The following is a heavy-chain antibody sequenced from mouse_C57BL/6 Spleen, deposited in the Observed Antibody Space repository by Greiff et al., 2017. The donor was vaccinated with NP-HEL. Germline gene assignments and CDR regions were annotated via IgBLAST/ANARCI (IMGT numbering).Heavy chain of an antibody. CDR1: GYAFSSSW. CDR3: ARSKSNWYFDY. J-gene: IGHJ2*01. D-gene: IGHD4-1*01. CDR2: MYPGDGDT. V-gene: IGHV1-82*01. Sequence: QVQLQQSGPELVKPGASVKISCKASGYAFSSSWMNWVKQRPGKGLEWIGRMYPGDGDTNYNGKFKGKATLTADKSSSTAYMQLSSLTSEDSAVYFCARSKSNWYFDYWGQGTTLTVSS.